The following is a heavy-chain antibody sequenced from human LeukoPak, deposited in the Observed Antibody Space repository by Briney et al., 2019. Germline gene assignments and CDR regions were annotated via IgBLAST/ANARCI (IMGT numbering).Heavy chain of an antibody. CDR2: IYYSGST. V-gene: IGHV4-39*07. J-gene: IGHJ4*02. D-gene: IGHD6-6*01. Sequence: SETLSLTCTVSAGSISSSSYYWGWIRQPPGRGLEWIGSIYYSGSTYYNPSLKSRVTISVDTSKNQFSLKVSSVTAADTAVYYCARGDRISSSKFDYWGQGTLVTVSS. CDR3: ARGDRISSSKFDY. CDR1: AGSISSSSYY.